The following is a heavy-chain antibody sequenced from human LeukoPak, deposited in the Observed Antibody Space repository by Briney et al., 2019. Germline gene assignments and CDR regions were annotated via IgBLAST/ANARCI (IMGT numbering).Heavy chain of an antibody. D-gene: IGHD6-13*01. CDR1: GGSFSGYY. CDR3: ARVYSSTINWFDP. V-gene: IGHV4-34*01. J-gene: IGHJ5*02. CDR2: INHSGST. Sequence: SETLSLTCAVYGGSFSGYYWSWIRQPPGKGLEWIGEINHSGSTNYNPSLESRVTISVDTSKNQFSLKLSSVTAADTAVYYCARVYSSTINWFDPWGQGTLVTVSS.